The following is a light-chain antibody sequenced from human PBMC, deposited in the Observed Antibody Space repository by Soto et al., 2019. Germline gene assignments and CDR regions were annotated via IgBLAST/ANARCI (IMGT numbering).Light chain of an antibody. V-gene: IGKV1-12*01. CDR1: ENINNW. CDR3: QQASSYPLT. Sequence: DIQMTQSPSSVSASVGDRVTITCRASENINNWLDWYQQKPGKAPNLLIYETSTLQSGAPSRFSGSRSGADFTLTISSLQPEDFATYYCQQASSYPLTFGGGTRVE. J-gene: IGKJ4*01. CDR2: ETS.